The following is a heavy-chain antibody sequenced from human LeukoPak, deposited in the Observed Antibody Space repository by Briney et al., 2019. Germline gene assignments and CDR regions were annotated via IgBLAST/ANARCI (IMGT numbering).Heavy chain of an antibody. Sequence: SETLSLTCSVSGGSVTSGTYHWGWIRQPPGKGLEWIGSVYFDGGTHYKPSLQSRVTISVDTSKNQFSLRLSSVTAADTAVYYCARGDHGSGYWGQGTLVTVSS. CDR2: VYFDGGT. CDR1: GGSVTSGTYH. J-gene: IGHJ4*02. CDR3: ARGDHGSGY. D-gene: IGHD3-10*01. V-gene: IGHV4-39*07.